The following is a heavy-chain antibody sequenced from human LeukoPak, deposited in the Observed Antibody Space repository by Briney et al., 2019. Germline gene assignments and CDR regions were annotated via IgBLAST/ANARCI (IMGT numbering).Heavy chain of an antibody. CDR2: IYYSGST. J-gene: IGHJ4*02. Sequence: SETLSLTCIVSGGSINSRSHYWGWIRQPPGKGLEWIGNIYYSGSTYYNPSLKSRVTISIDTSKNQFSLKLSSVTAADTAVYYCARHFNGYSNGPIDYWGQGTLVTVSS. CDR3: ARHFNGYSNGPIDY. D-gene: IGHD5-18*01. CDR1: GGSINSRSHY. V-gene: IGHV4-39*01.